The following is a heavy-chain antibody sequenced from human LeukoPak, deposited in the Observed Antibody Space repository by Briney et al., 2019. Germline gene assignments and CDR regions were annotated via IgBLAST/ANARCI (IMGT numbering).Heavy chain of an antibody. D-gene: IGHD6-6*01. CDR1: GFTFSTYS. V-gene: IGHV3-21*01. J-gene: IGHJ4*02. Sequence: GGSLRLSCAASGFTFSTYSMNWVRQAPGKGLEWVSSISSSSSYKNYADSMKGRFTISRDNAKNSLYLQMNSLRADDTAVYYCAAEREAYSSSSVGYWGRGTLVTVSS. CDR2: ISSSSSYK. CDR3: AAEREAYSSSSVGY.